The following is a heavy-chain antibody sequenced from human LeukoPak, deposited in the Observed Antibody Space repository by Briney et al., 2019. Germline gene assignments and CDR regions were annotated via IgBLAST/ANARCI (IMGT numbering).Heavy chain of an antibody. V-gene: IGHV6-1*01. CDR2: TYYRSKWYN. Sequence: SQTLSLTCAISGDSVSSKITAWHWIRQSPSRGLEWLGRTYYRSKWYNDDALSVRSRISINADTSKNQVSLQLNSVTPEDTAVYYCVREYCRGGRCSPNAPFDTWGQGTLVTVSS. CDR3: VREYCRGGRCSPNAPFDT. J-gene: IGHJ5*02. CDR1: GDSVSSKITA. D-gene: IGHD2-15*01.